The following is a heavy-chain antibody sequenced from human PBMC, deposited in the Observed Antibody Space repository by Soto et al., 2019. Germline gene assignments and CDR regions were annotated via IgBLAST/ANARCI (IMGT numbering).Heavy chain of an antibody. CDR1: GFTFSSYW. D-gene: IGHD3-16*01. Sequence: EVLLAESGGGLVQPGGSLRLSCAASGFTFSSYWMHWVRQAPGKGLVWVSRINSDGSITSYADSVKGRFTISRDNAKNTLDLQMDSLRAEDTAVYYCARGDGEGAMLPFDYWGQGTLVTVSS. CDR2: INSDGSIT. V-gene: IGHV3-74*01. J-gene: IGHJ4*02. CDR3: ARGDGEGAMLPFDY.